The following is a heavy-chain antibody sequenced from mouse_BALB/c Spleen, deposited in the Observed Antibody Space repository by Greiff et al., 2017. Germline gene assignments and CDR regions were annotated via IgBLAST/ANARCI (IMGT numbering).Heavy chain of an antibody. CDR1: GFTFSSYA. CDR2: ISSGGSYT. D-gene: IGHD2-4*01. V-gene: IGHV5-9-4*01. Sequence: EVKLVESGGGLVKPGGSLKLSCAASGFTFSSYAMSWVRQSPEKRLEWVAEISSGGSYTYYPDTVTGRFTISRDNAKNTLYLEMSSLRSEDTAMYYCAREGTMITTYAMDYWGQGTSVTVSS. CDR3: AREGTMITTYAMDY. J-gene: IGHJ4*01.